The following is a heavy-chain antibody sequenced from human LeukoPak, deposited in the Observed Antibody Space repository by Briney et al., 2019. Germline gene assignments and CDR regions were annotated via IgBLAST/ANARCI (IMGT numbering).Heavy chain of an antibody. J-gene: IGHJ4*02. CDR2: ISGRSDNT. V-gene: IGHV3-23*01. CDR1: GFIFSNYA. D-gene: IGHD3-9*01. Sequence: GGSLRHSCAASGFIFSNYAMYWVRQAPGRGLEWVSVISGRSDNTYYADSVKGRFTLSRDSSKNTLYLQMNSLRADDTAVYYCAKWGDYDVLTGYYVSDFWGQGTLVTVSS. CDR3: AKWGDYDVLTGYYVSDF.